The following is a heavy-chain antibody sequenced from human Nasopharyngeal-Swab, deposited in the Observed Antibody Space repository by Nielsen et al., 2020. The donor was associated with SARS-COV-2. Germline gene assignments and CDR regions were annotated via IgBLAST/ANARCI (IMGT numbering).Heavy chain of an antibody. J-gene: IGHJ4*02. CDR3: ARDPRGHDY. V-gene: IGHV1-18*01. D-gene: IGHD6-25*01. CDR2: ISAYNGRT. CDR1: GYTFTSYG. Sequence: ASVKVSCKASGYTFTSYGISWVRQAPGQGLEWMGWISAYNGRTYYAQKFQGRVTMTTDTSTSTAYMDLRSLRSDDTAVYYRARDPRGHDYWGQGTLVTVSS.